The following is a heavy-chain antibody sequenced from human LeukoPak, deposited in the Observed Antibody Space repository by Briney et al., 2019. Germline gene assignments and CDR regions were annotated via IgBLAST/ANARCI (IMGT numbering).Heavy chain of an antibody. CDR3: VRCSFPKGIHEDDALDI. D-gene: IGHD5-18*01. V-gene: IGHV1-18*01. CDR2: INSYSGST. Sequence: ASMKVSCKASGYIFLNYGITWVRQAPGQGLEWMGWINSYSGSTKYAQKFQGRVTMTTDISTSTAYMDLGSLRSDDTAVYYCVRCSFPKGIHEDDALDIWGQGTMVTVS. J-gene: IGHJ3*02. CDR1: GYIFLNYG.